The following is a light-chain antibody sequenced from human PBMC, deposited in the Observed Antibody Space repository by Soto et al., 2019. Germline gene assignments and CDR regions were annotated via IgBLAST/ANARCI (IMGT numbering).Light chain of an antibody. CDR2: DAS. J-gene: IGKJ5*01. V-gene: IGKV3-11*01. CDR3: QQRKYWPPIT. CDR1: QNINRY. Sequence: ETVLTQSPATLSLSPGERATLSCRASQNINRYLAWYQQKPGQAPRLLIYDASNRATGITARFSGSGFGTDFTLTISSLEPEDCAVYYCQQRKYWPPITFGQGTRLEIK.